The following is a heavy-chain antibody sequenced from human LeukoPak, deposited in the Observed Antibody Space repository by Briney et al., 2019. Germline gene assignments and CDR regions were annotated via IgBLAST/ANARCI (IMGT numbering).Heavy chain of an antibody. J-gene: IGHJ4*02. D-gene: IGHD3-10*01. Sequence: GASVKVSCKASGYTFTSYYMHWVRQAPGQGLEWMGIINPSGGSTSYAQKFQGRVTMTRDTSTSTVYMELSSLRSEDTAVYYCARDQPPNYYGSGSYYKTFDYWGQGTLVTVSS. CDR3: ARDQPPNYYGSGSYYKTFDY. CDR1: GYTFTSYY. CDR2: INPSGGST. V-gene: IGHV1-46*01.